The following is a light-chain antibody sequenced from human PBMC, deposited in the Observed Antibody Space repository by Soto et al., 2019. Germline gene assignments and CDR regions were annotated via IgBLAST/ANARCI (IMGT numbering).Light chain of an antibody. CDR2: DAS. CDR1: QSISSW. CDR3: QQYNSYSET. J-gene: IGKJ1*01. Sequence: DSQMTQSPATLSASVGDRVTITCRASQSISSWLAWYQHKPGKAPKLLIYDASSLESGVPSRFSGSGSGTEFTLTISSLQPDDFATYYCQQYNSYSETFGQGTKVDIK. V-gene: IGKV1-5*01.